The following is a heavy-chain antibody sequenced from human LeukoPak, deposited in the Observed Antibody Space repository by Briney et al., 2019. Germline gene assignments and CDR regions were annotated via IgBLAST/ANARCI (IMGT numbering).Heavy chain of an antibody. V-gene: IGHV3-30*01. CDR3: ARGSRWLQLGPFDY. D-gene: IGHD5-24*01. J-gene: IGHJ4*02. CDR2: MSYDGGDK. Sequence: GGSLRLSCAASGFTFSSYTMHWVRQAPGKGLEWVAVMSYDGGDKYYAESVKGRFTISRDNSRTTVYLQMNSLRAGDTAVHYCARGSRWLQLGPFDYWGQGTLVTVSS. CDR1: GFTFSSYT.